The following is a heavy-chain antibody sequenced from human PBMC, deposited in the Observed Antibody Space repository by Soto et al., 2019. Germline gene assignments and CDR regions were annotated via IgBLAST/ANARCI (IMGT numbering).Heavy chain of an antibody. Sequence: QLQLQESGSGLVKPSQTLSLTCAVSGGSISSGGYSWSWIRQPPGKGLEWIGYIYHSGSTYYNPSLKSRVTTSVDRSKNHFSLKLSSVTAADTAVYYCARARGHDYGDYYFDYWGQGTLVTVSS. CDR2: IYHSGST. D-gene: IGHD4-17*01. CDR1: GGSISSGGYS. J-gene: IGHJ4*02. V-gene: IGHV4-30-2*01. CDR3: ARARGHDYGDYYFDY.